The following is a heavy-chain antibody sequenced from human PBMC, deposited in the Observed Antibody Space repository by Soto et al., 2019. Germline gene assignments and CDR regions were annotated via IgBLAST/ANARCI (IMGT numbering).Heavy chain of an antibody. CDR1: GFTFSSYA. Sequence: GGSLRLSCAASGFTFSSYAMSWVRQAPGKGLEWVSAISGSGGSTYYADSVKGRFTIPRDNSKNTLYLQMNSLRAEDTAVYYCAKDRLVRAAAGKEVDWFDPWGQGTLVTVSS. D-gene: IGHD6-13*01. V-gene: IGHV3-23*01. CDR3: AKDRLVRAAAGKEVDWFDP. J-gene: IGHJ5*02. CDR2: ISGSGGST.